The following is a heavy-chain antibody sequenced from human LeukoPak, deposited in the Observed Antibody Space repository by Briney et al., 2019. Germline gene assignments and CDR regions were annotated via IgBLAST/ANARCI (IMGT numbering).Heavy chain of an antibody. CDR2: ISGSAIDT. Sequence: GGSLRLSCAASGFTFNNYGMSWVRQAPGMGLEWVSAISGSAIDTYYADSVKGRFTISRDNSKSTLYLQMNSLRAEDAAVYYCASRWSGYYFYWGQGTLVTVSS. J-gene: IGHJ4*02. V-gene: IGHV3-23*01. CDR3: ASRWSGYYFY. CDR1: GFTFNNYG. D-gene: IGHD3-3*01.